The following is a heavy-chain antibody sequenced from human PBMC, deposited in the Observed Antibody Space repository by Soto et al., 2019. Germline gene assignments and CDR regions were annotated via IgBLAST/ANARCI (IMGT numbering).Heavy chain of an antibody. V-gene: IGHV3-30*18. CDR1: GFTFSSYG. Sequence: PGGSLRLSCAASGFTFSSYGMHWVRQAPGKGLEWVAVISYDGSNKYYADSVKGRFTISRDNSKNTLYLQMNSLRAEDTAVYYCAKELRTGTTRWFDPWGQGT. CDR2: ISYDGSNK. CDR3: AKELRTGTTRWFDP. D-gene: IGHD1-7*01. J-gene: IGHJ5*02.